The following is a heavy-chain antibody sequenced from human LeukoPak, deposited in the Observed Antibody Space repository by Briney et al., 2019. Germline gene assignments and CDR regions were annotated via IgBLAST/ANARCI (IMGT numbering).Heavy chain of an antibody. CDR1: GFAFSSYA. Sequence: GGSLRLSCAASGFAFSSYAMSWVRQAPGKGLEWVSDISGSGGSTYYADSVKGRFTISRDNSKNTLYLQMNSLRAEDTAVYYCAKLSCRWYYFWDYWGQGTLVTVSS. J-gene: IGHJ4*02. CDR2: ISGSGGST. D-gene: IGHD6-13*01. V-gene: IGHV3-23*01. CDR3: AKLSCRWYYFWDY.